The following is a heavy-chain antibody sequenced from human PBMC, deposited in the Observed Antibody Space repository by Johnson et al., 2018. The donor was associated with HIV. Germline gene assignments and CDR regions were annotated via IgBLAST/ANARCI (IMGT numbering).Heavy chain of an antibody. CDR1: GFTFDDYG. J-gene: IGHJ3*02. CDR3: ARVTMIVVVMQAFDI. Sequence: QVQLVESGGGLVKPGGSLRLSCAASGFTFDDYGMSWVRQAPGKGLEWVAVMSSDGFNKYYADSVKGRFTVSRDNSKNTLYLLMNSLRPEDTAVYYCARVTMIVVVMQAFDIWGQGTMVTVSS. D-gene: IGHD3-22*01. V-gene: IGHV3-30*03. CDR2: MSSDGFNK.